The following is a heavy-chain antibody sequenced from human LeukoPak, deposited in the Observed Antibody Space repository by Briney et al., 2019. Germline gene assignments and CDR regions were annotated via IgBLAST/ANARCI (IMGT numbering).Heavy chain of an antibody. V-gene: IGHV3-48*03. CDR3: AREGHTTGWPPFDF. CDR1: GSTFSTYE. Sequence: GGSLRLSCVASGSTFSTYELDWVRQAPGKGLEWVSHSNRRGSTTYYADSVKGRFTISRDNAKNSLYLQMNSLRAEDTAVYYCAREGHTTGWPPFDFWGQGTLVTVSS. D-gene: IGHD6-19*01. CDR2: SNRRGSTT. J-gene: IGHJ4*02.